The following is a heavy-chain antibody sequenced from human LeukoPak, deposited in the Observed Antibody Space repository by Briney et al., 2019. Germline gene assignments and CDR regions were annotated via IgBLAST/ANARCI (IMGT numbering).Heavy chain of an antibody. V-gene: IGHV3-21*01. J-gene: IGHJ5*02. Sequence: GGSLRLSCAASGFTFSSYSMNWVRQAPGKGLEWVSSISSSSSYIYYADSVKGRFTISRDSAKNSLYLQMNSLRAEDTAVYYCARDLSGSSWYLWGQGTLVTVSS. CDR3: ARDLSGSSWYL. CDR1: GFTFSSYS. D-gene: IGHD6-13*01. CDR2: ISSSSSYI.